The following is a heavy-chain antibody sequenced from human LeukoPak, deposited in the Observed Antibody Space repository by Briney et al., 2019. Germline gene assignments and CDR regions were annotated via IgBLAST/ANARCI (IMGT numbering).Heavy chain of an antibody. CDR3: ARLGFRWFSNYYGSA. CDR1: GGSISSSSYY. V-gene: IGHV4-39*01. J-gene: IGHJ4*02. CDR2: IYYSGST. Sequence: SETLSLTCTASGGSISSSSYYWGWIRQPPGKGLEWIGSIYYSGSTYYNPSLKSRVTISVDTSKNQFSLKLSSVTAADTAVYYCARLGFRWFSNYYGSAWGQGTLVTVSS. D-gene: IGHD3-10*01.